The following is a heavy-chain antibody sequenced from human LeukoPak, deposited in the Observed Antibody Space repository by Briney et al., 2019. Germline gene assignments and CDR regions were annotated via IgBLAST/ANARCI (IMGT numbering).Heavy chain of an antibody. V-gene: IGHV4-59*08. CDR1: GGSISSYY. CDR2: IYYSGST. CDR3: ASNGYSYGFYAFDI. J-gene: IGHJ3*02. Sequence: SETLSLTCTVSGGSISSYYWSWIRQPPGKGLEWIGYIYYSGSTNYNPSLKSRVTISVDTSKNQFSLRLSSVTAADTAVYYCASNGYSYGFYAFDIWGQGTMVTVSS. D-gene: IGHD5-18*01.